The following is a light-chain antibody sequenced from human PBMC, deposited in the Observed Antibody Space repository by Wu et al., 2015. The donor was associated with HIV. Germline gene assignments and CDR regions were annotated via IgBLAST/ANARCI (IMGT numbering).Light chain of an antibody. CDR2: GAS. CDR1: QSVTSDY. V-gene: IGKV3-20*01. J-gene: IGKJ2*03. Sequence: EIVLTQSPGTLSLSPGERATLSCRASQSVTSDYLAWYQQKPGQAPRLLISGASSRATGISDRFSGSESVTDFTLTISRLEPEDFAVYYCQQGNSFGQGTKLEIK. CDR3: QQGNS.